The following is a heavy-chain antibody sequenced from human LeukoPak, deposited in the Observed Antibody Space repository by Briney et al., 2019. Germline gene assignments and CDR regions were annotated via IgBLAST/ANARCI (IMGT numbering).Heavy chain of an antibody. J-gene: IGHJ4*02. CDR2: ISSSSSYI. V-gene: IGHV3-21*01. Sequence: GGSLRLSCAASGFTFSSYSMNWVRQAPGKGLEWVSSISSSSSYIYYADSVKGRFTISRDNAKNSLYLQMNSLRAEDTAVYYCARADYDSSGYKGFDYWGQGTLVTVSS. CDR3: ARADYDSSGYKGFDY. CDR1: GFTFSSYS. D-gene: IGHD3-22*01.